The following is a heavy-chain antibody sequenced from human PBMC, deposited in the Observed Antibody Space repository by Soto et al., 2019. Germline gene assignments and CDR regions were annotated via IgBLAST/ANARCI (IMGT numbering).Heavy chain of an antibody. V-gene: IGHV3-23*01. J-gene: IGHJ4*02. CDR2: ISGSGGST. CDR1: GFTFSSYA. Sequence: VGSLRLSCAASGFTFSSYAMSWVRQAPGKGLEWVSAISGSGGSTYYADSVKGRFTISRDNSKNTLYLQMNSLRAEDTAVYYCARDLGVALATLTLDYWGQGTLVTVSS. CDR3: ARDLGVALATLTLDY. D-gene: IGHD2-15*01.